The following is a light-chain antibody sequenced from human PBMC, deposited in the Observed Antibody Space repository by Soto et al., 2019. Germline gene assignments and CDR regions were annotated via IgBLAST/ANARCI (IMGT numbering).Light chain of an antibody. Sequence: IVLTQSPATLCLSPGERATLSCRASQSVSRNLAWYQQKPGQAPRLLIYDASNRATGIPARFSGSGSVTDFTLTISRLEPEDFAVYYCQQYGSSPITFGQGTRLEIK. CDR2: DAS. CDR1: QSVSRN. CDR3: QQYGSSPIT. V-gene: IGKV3-20*01. J-gene: IGKJ5*01.